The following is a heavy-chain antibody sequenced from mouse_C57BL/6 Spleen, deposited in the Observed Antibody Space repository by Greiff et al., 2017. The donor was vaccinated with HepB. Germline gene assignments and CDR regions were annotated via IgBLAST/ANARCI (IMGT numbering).Heavy chain of an antibody. Sequence: EVQLQQSGPELVKPGASVKISCKASGYTFTDYYMNWVKQSHGKSLEWIGDINPNNGGTSHNQKFKGKATLTVDKSSSTAYMELRSLTSEDSAVYYCAREGRWLLRAWFAYWGQGTLVTVSA. CDR1: GYTFTDYY. J-gene: IGHJ3*01. CDR2: INPNNGGT. CDR3: AREGRWLLRAWFAY. D-gene: IGHD2-3*01. V-gene: IGHV1-26*01.